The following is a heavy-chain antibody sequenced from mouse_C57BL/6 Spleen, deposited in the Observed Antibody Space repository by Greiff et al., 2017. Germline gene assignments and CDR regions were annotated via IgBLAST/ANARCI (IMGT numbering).Heavy chain of an antibody. CDR2: IDPEDGDT. Sequence: VQLQQSGAELVRPGASVKLSCTASGFNIKDYYMHWVKQRPEQGLEWSGRIDPEDGDTEYAPKFQGKATMTADTSSNTAYLQLSSLTSEDTAVYYCTTGPYSPWFAYWGQGTLVTVSA. D-gene: IGHD2-12*01. CDR1: GFNIKDYY. CDR3: TTGPYSPWFAY. V-gene: IGHV14-1*01. J-gene: IGHJ3*01.